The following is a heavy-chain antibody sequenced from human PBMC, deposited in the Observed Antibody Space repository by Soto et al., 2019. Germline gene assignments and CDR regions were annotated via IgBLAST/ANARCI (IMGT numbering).Heavy chain of an antibody. CDR2: ITPLFGTA. Sequence: QVQLVQSGAEVKKPGSSVKVSCKASGGTFSTNAISWVRQAPGQGLEWMGGITPLFGTANYAQKFQGRVTITAVESTTTAYMELSSLRSEDTAVYYCAHTLGLAVAGPGRFDLWGRDTLITVSS. CDR3: AHTLGLAVAGPGRFDL. V-gene: IGHV1-69*12. CDR1: GGTFSTNA. D-gene: IGHD6-19*01. J-gene: IGHJ2*01.